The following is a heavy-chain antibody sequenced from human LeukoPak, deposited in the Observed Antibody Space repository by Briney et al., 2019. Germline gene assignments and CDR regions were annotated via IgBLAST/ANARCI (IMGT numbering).Heavy chain of an antibody. CDR1: GFTFSSSA. D-gene: IGHD4-23*01. CDR2: ISASGGST. Sequence: PGGSLRLSCAASGFTFSSSAMSWVRQVPGKGLEWVSGISASGGSTSYADSVRGRFTISRDNSKNTLYVQMNSLRDEDTAVYYCAIHGGNSFRFDYWGQGTLVTVSS. J-gene: IGHJ4*02. V-gene: IGHV3-23*01. CDR3: AIHGGNSFRFDY.